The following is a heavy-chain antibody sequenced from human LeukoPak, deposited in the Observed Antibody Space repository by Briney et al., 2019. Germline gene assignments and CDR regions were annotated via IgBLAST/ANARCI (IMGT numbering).Heavy chain of an antibody. CDR3: TRDTTCGMDV. Sequence: GGSLRLSCAAYGFTFSSYWMHWLRQSPGKGLVWVSRINTDGSGTSYADSVKGRFTISRDNTKNTLYLQMNSLRVEDTAVYYCTRDTTCGMDVWGQGTTVTVSS. V-gene: IGHV3-74*01. CDR2: INTDGSGT. J-gene: IGHJ6*02. D-gene: IGHD1-1*01. CDR1: GFTFSSYW.